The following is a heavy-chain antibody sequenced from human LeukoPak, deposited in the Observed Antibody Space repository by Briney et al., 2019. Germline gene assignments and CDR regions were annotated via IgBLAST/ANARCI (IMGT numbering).Heavy chain of an antibody. CDR2: ISGSGGST. CDR3: AKATYYYDSSGYSSY. V-gene: IGHV3-23*01. CDR1: GFTFSSYA. D-gene: IGHD3-22*01. Sequence: GGSLRLSCAASGFTFSSYAMSWVHQAPGKGLEWVSAISGSGGSTYYADSVNGRFTISRDNSKNTLYLQMNSLRAEDTAVYYCAKATYYYDSSGYSSYWGQGTLVTVSS. J-gene: IGHJ4*02.